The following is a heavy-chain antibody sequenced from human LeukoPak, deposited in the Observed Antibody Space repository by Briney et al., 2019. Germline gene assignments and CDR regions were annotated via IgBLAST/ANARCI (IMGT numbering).Heavy chain of an antibody. CDR2: IFYTGKT. CDR1: GGSVYTRDYY. CDR3: ARVFDS. V-gene: IGHV4-39*07. J-gene: IGHJ4*02. Sequence: TSETLSLTCTVSGGSVYTRDYYWGWVRQPPGKGPEWIGDIFYTGKTNYNPSLKSRVSISIDTSKNQFSLKLTSVTAADTAVYYCARVFDSWGQGTLVTVSS.